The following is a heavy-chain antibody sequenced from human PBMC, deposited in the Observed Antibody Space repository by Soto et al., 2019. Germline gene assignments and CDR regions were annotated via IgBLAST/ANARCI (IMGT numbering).Heavy chain of an antibody. V-gene: IGHV5-51*01. J-gene: IGHJ4*02. Sequence: GESLKISCQGSGYTFSNYWIGWVRQMPGKGLEWMGVIYPADSDTRYSPSFEGQVTISADKSFRTVYLQWSSLKASDTAMYYCARLGYDSGEYPFDYWGQGTRVTVSS. CDR3: ARLGYDSGEYPFDY. CDR2: IYPADSDT. D-gene: IGHD3-22*01. CDR1: GYTFSNYW.